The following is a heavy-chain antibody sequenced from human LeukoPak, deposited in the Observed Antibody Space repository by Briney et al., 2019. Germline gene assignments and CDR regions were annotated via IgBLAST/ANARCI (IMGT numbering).Heavy chain of an antibody. V-gene: IGHV1-69*05. D-gene: IGHD1/OR15-1a*01. CDR2: IIPIFGTA. Sequence: GASVKVSCKASGGTFSSYAISWVRQAPGQGLEWMGGIIPIFGTANYAQKFQGRVTITTDKFTTTAYVELTSLTSEDTAVYYCASSTELSGTTKFVYWGQGTLVSVSS. CDR3: ASSTELSGTTKFVY. J-gene: IGHJ4*02. CDR1: GGTFSSYA.